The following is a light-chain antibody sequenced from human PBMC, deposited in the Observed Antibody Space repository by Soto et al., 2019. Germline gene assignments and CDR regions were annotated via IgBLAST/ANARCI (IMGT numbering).Light chain of an antibody. V-gene: IGKV1-39*01. CDR3: QQSLSGPLT. Sequence: DIQMAQSPSSLSASLGDRVTITCRASRTLGFYLNWYQQKPGRAPQLLIYTASNLQTGVPSRFSGSGSGTEFTLTISSLQPEDFATYYCQQSLSGPLTFGGGTKV. CDR1: RTLGFY. J-gene: IGKJ4*01. CDR2: TAS.